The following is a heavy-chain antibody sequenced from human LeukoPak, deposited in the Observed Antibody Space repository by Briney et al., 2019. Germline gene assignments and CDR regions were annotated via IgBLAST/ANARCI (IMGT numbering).Heavy chain of an antibody. CDR3: ARGRLTYYYDSSGSTPGY. CDR1: GFTLSSYA. Sequence: GRSLRLSCAASGFTLSSYAMHWVRQAPGKGLEWVAVISYEGSNKYYADSVKGRFTISRDNSKNTLYLQMNSLRAEDTAVYYCARGRLTYYYDSSGSTPGYWGQGTLVTVSS. J-gene: IGHJ4*02. V-gene: IGHV3-30-3*01. CDR2: ISYEGSNK. D-gene: IGHD3-22*01.